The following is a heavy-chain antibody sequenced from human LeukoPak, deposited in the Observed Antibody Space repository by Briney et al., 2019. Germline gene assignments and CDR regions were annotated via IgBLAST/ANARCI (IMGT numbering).Heavy chain of an antibody. J-gene: IGHJ4*02. V-gene: IGHV3-66*01. Sequence: PGGSLRLSCAASGFTVSSNYMSWVRQAPGKGLEWVSVICSGGSTYYADSVKGRFTISRDNSKNTLYLQMNSLRAEDTAVYYCARVGLYDSSGYADYWGQGTLVTVSS. D-gene: IGHD3-22*01. CDR2: ICSGGST. CDR1: GFTVSSNY. CDR3: ARVGLYDSSGYADY.